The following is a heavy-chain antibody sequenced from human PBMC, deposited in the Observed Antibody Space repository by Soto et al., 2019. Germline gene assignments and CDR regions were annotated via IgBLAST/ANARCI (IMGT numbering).Heavy chain of an antibody. Sequence: PGESVKISCKGSGYSFTIYCIGWVLQMPGKGLEWMGIIYPGDSDTRYSPSSQGQVTISADKSISTAYLQWSSLKASDTAMYYCARCSSPDAFDIWGQGTMVTVSS. CDR3: ARCSSPDAFDI. CDR2: IYPGDSDT. D-gene: IGHD6-6*01. J-gene: IGHJ3*02. CDR1: GYSFTIYC. V-gene: IGHV5-51*01.